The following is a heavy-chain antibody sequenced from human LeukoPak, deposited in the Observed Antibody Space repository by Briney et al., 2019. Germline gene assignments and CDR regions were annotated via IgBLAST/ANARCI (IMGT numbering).Heavy chain of an antibody. J-gene: IGHJ4*02. D-gene: IGHD1-26*01. Sequence: SETLSLTCTVSGGSISSSSYYWGWIRQTPGKGLEWIGSIYYSGSTYYNSSLKSRIIISVDTSKDHFSLKLSSVTAADTAVYYCARQSGSYYTDFDYWGQGTLVTVSS. CDR2: IYYSGST. CDR1: GGSISSSSYY. CDR3: ARQSGSYYTDFDY. V-gene: IGHV4-39*02.